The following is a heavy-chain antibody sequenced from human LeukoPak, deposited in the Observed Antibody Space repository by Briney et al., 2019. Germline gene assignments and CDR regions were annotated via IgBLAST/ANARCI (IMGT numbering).Heavy chain of an antibody. Sequence: SETLSLTCAVYGGSFSGYYWSWIRQPPGKGLEWIGEINHSGSTNYNPSLKSRVTISVDTSKNQFSLKLSSVTAADTAVYYCARLRRKYYYGSGSYQPFDYWGQGTLVTVSS. D-gene: IGHD3-10*01. CDR3: ARLRRKYYYGSGSYQPFDY. V-gene: IGHV4-34*01. CDR2: INHSGST. J-gene: IGHJ4*02. CDR1: GGSFSGYY.